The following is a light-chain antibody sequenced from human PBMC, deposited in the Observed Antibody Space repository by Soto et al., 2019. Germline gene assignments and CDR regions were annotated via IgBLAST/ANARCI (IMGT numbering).Light chain of an antibody. J-gene: IGKJ1*01. V-gene: IGKV1-5*01. CDR2: DAS. CDR1: QSLSRW. CDR3: QQYNSYSRT. Sequence: DIQMTQSPSTLSASVGDRVTITCRASQSLSRWLAWYQQKPGKAPKLLIYDASSLESGVPSRFSGSASGTEFTLSITPLQPDDFATYHCQQYNSYSRTFGQGTKVDIK.